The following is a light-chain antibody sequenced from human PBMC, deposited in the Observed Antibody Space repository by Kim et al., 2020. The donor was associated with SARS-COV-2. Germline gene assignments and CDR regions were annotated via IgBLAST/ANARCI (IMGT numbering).Light chain of an antibody. CDR1: QDISNY. V-gene: IGKV1-33*01. J-gene: IGKJ4*01. CDR2: DAS. CDR3: QQYDTLPLT. Sequence: DIQMTQSPSSLSASVGDRVTITCQASQDISNYLNWYQQKPGKAPKFLIYDASNLETGVPSRFSGSGSGTDFTFTISSLQPEDIATYYCQQYDTLPLTFGGRTKVDIK.